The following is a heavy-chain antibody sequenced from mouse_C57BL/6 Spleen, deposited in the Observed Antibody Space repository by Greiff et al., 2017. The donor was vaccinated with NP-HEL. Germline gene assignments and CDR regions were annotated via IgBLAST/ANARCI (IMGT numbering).Heavy chain of an antibody. Sequence: VQLQQSGAELVKPGASVKMSCKASGYTFTSYWITWVKQRPGQGLEWIGDIYPGSGSTNYNEKFKSKATLTVDTSSSTAYMQLSSLTSEDSAVYYCARWYDGSSYHYWGQGTTLTVSS. CDR2: IYPGSGST. CDR1: GYTFTSYW. J-gene: IGHJ2*01. CDR3: ARWYDGSSYHY. V-gene: IGHV1-55*01. D-gene: IGHD1-1*01.